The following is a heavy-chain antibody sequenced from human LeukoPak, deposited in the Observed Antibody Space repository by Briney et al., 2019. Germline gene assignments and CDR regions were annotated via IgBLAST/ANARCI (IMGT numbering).Heavy chain of an antibody. Sequence: PGGSLRLSCAVSGFTASTHHMAWVRQAPGKGLEWVSVRQPGNVSYYADSVTGRFTTSTDSSKNTLFLQMRDLRAEDTALYYCARERDYDTYSDYWGQGTLVIVSS. D-gene: IGHD3-22*01. CDR3: ARERDYDTYSDY. V-gene: IGHV3-53*01. J-gene: IGHJ4*02. CDR1: GFTASTHH. CDR2: RQPGNVS.